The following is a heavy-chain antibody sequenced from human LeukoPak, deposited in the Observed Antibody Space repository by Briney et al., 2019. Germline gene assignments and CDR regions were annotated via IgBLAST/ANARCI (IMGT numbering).Heavy chain of an antibody. CDR2: IYYSGST. D-gene: IGHD3-10*01. CDR1: GGSISSRGYY. J-gene: IGHJ4*02. V-gene: IGHV4-39*07. Sequence: ASETLSLTCTVSGGSISSRGYYWGWIRPPPVKGLEWIGSIYYSGSTYYTPSLKSRVTISVYTYKNQFSLQLSSVTAADTAVYYCARESRPPLRWFGPNYYFDYWGQGTLVTVSS. CDR3: ARESRPPLRWFGPNYYFDY.